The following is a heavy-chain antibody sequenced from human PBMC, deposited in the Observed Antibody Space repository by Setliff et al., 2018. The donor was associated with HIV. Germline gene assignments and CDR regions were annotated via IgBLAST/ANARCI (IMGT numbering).Heavy chain of an antibody. Sequence: PGESLTISCAASGFTLGNFWMHWVRQAPGKGLEWVASISPDGNRNHCVGSVKGRFTASRDNAKSPLYLQMNSLRAEDTAVYYCAKGYFYDSGGYSPLFDYWGQGTLVTVSS. CDR3: AKGYFYDSGGYSPLFDY. V-gene: IGHV3-7*03. D-gene: IGHD3-22*01. CDR1: GFTLGNFW. J-gene: IGHJ4*02. CDR2: ISPDGNRN.